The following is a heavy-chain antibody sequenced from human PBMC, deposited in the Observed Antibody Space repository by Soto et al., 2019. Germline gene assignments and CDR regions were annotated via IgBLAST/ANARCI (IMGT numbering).Heavy chain of an antibody. Sequence: TLSLTCTVSGGSLSRGGYYWSWLRQHPGKGLEWIGYIYYSGSTYYNPSLKSRVTISVDTSKIPFSLKLSSVTAAETAVYYCATEGYSYCRYFDYWGQGTLVTVSS. CDR1: GGSLSRGGYY. J-gene: IGHJ4*02. CDR2: IYYSGST. D-gene: IGHD5-18*01. CDR3: ATEGYSYCRYFDY. V-gene: IGHV4-31*03.